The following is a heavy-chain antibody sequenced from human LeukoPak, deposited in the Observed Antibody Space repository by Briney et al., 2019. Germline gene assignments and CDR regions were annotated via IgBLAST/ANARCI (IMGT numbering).Heavy chain of an antibody. V-gene: IGHV4-39*01. Sequence: SETLSLTCTVSGGSISSSSYYWGWIRQPPGRGLEWIGSIYYSGSTYYNPSLKSRVTISVDTSKNQFSLKLSSVTAADTAVYCCARRGDCSSTSCYQFDYWGQGTLVTVSS. J-gene: IGHJ4*02. CDR3: ARRGDCSSTSCYQFDY. D-gene: IGHD2-2*01. CDR2: IYYSGST. CDR1: GGSISSSSYY.